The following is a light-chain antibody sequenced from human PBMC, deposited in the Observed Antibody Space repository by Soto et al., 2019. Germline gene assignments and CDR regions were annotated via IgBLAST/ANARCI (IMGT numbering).Light chain of an antibody. Sequence: DIQMTQSPSTLSAFVGDTVTVTCRASQSVSGWLAWYQQKPGEAPKLLISDASALPRGVRSRFSGSGHEKKYAHTIASLQPDDFATCYCQQYETFSGTFGPGAKVDIK. CDR3: QQYETFSGT. CDR1: QSVSGW. J-gene: IGKJ1*01. V-gene: IGKV1-5*01. CDR2: DAS.